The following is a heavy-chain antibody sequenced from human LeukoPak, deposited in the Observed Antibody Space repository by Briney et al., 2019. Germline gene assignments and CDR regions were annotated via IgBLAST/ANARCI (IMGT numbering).Heavy chain of an antibody. CDR1: GLTFSNYA. CDR3: AKDYSDSRVGDVFFEY. V-gene: IGHV3-23*01. CDR2: ITSGFTP. D-gene: IGHD1-26*01. Sequence: PGGSLSLSCAASGLTFSNYAMSWFRQAPGKELEWVSGITSGFTPHYADSVKGRFTISRDNSKNTFHLQMNSLRAEDTAVYYCAKDYSDSRVGDVFFEYWGQGTLVTVSS. J-gene: IGHJ4*02.